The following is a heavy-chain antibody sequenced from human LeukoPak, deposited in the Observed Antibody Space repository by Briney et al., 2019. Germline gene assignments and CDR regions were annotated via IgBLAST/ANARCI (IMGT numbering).Heavy chain of an antibody. CDR1: GGSISRSSYY. V-gene: IGHV4-39*01. CDR3: ARQGWFGELLSPLDY. CDR2: IYYSGST. J-gene: IGHJ4*02. Sequence: PSETLSLTCTVSGGSISRSSYYWGWIRQPPGKGLEWIGSIYYSGSTYYNPSLKSRVTISVDTSKNQFSLKLSSVTASDTAVYYCARQGWFGELLSPLDYWGQATLVTVS. D-gene: IGHD3-10*01.